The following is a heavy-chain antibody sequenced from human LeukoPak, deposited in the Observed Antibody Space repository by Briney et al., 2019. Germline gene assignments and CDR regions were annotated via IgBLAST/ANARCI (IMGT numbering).Heavy chain of an antibody. V-gene: IGHV1-8*03. CDR1: GYTFTSYD. CDR2: MNPNSGNT. CDR3: AIHYDYVWGSYSSAFDY. D-gene: IGHD3-16*01. J-gene: IGHJ4*02. Sequence: ASVKVSCKASGYTFTSYDINWVRQATGQGLEWTGWMNPNSGNTGYAQKFQGRVTITRNTSISTAYMELSSPRSEDTAVYYCAIHYDYVWGSYSSAFDYWGQGTLVTVSS.